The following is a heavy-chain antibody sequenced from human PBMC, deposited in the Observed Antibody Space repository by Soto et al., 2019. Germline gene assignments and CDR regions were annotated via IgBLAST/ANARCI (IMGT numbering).Heavy chain of an antibody. J-gene: IGHJ5*02. CDR2: ISSSSSYI. CDR1: GFTFSSYS. CDR3: ARDKVEGYNWFDP. D-gene: IGHD2-2*01. Sequence: PGGSLRLSCAASGFTFSSYSMNWVRQAPGKGLEWVSSISSSSSYIYYADSVRGRFTISRDNAKNSLYLQMNSLRAEDTAVYYCARDKVEGYNWFDPWGQGTLVTVSS. V-gene: IGHV3-21*01.